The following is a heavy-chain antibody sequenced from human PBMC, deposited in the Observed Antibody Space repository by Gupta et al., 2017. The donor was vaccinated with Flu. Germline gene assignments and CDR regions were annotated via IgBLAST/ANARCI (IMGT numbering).Heavy chain of an antibody. CDR2: LNPNSGGT. D-gene: IGHD3-16*02. CDR3: ARQLGFAIWGNYPPSDPFDI. V-gene: IGHV1-2*02. CDR1: GYIFTGNY. J-gene: IGHJ3*02. Sequence: QVQLVQSGTEVKKPGASVKVSCKASGYIFTGNYIHWVRQAPGQGLEWMGWLNPNSGGTSYAQKFQGRVTLTRDTSINTAYMDLSRLRSDDTAVYYCARQLGFAIWGNYPPSDPFDIWGQGTVVTVFS.